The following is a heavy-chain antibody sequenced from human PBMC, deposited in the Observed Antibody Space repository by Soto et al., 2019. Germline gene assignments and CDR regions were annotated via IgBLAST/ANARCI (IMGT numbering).Heavy chain of an antibody. Sequence: QVQLQESGPGLVKPSETLSLTCAVSGDPISSRNWWSWVRQTPGKGLEYIGEIHHSGSTNYNPSLKSRVTMSVDKSKNQFSLNLNSVTAADTAIYYCARRKLEMMYVGWFDPWGQGTLVTVSS. V-gene: IGHV4-4*02. CDR3: ARRKLEMMYVGWFDP. D-gene: IGHD2-8*01. CDR2: IHHSGST. J-gene: IGHJ5*02. CDR1: GDPISSRNW.